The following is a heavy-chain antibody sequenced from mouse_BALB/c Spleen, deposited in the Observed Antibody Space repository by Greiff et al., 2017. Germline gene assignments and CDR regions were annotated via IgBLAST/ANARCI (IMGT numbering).Heavy chain of an antibody. CDR3: ANFPISYYGSSYGY. V-gene: IGHV14-3*02. CDR2: IDPANGNT. CDR1: GFNIKDTY. Sequence: EVQLQQSGAELVKPGASVKLSCTASGFNIKDTYMHWVKQRPEQGLEWIGRIDPANGNTKYDPKFQGKATITADTSSNTTYLQLSSLTSEDTAVYYCANFPISYYGSSYGYWGQGTTLTVSS. D-gene: IGHD1-1*01. J-gene: IGHJ2*01.